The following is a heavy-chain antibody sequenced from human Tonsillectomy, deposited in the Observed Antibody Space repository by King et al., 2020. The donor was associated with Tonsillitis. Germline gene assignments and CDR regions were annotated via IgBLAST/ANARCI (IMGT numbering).Heavy chain of an antibody. Sequence: DVQLVESGGGLVQPGGFLRLSCAASGFTFSIFWMHWVRQAPGKGLVWVSRINSDGSTTSYADSVKGRFTISRDNAKNTLYLQMNSLRAEDTAVYYCAREVEFMDYGVPDAFDIWGQGTMVTVSS. D-gene: IGHD4-17*01. V-gene: IGHV3-74*01. CDR3: AREVEFMDYGVPDAFDI. CDR2: INSDGSTT. CDR1: GFTFSIFW. J-gene: IGHJ3*02.